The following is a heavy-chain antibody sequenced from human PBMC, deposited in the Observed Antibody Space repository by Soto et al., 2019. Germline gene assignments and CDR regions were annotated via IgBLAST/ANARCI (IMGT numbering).Heavy chain of an antibody. CDR1: GGSFSGYY. J-gene: IGHJ4*02. V-gene: IGHV4-34*01. CDR2: INHSGST. Sequence: SETLSLTCAVYGGSFSGYYWSWIRQPPGKGLEWIGEINHSGSTNYNPSLKSRVTISVDTSKNQFSLKLSSVTAADTAVYYFATAAGCGGDCYGRWGQGTLVTVSS. D-gene: IGHD2-21*02. CDR3: ATAAGCGGDCYGR.